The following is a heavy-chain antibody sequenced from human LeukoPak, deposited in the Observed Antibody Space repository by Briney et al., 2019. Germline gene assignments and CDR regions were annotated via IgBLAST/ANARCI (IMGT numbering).Heavy chain of an antibody. Sequence: LRLSCAASGFTFSDYYMSWIRQPPGKGLEWIGYIYYSGSANYNPSLKSRVTISVDTSKNQFSLKLSSVTAADTAVYYCARLVAARNSYYYYGMDVWGQGTTVTVSS. J-gene: IGHJ6*02. CDR2: IYYSGSA. D-gene: IGHD2-15*01. CDR3: ARLVAARNSYYYYGMDV. CDR1: GFTFSDYY. V-gene: IGHV4-59*01.